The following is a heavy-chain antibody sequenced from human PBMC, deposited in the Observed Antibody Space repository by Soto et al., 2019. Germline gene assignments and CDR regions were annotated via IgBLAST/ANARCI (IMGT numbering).Heavy chain of an antibody. CDR2: LYSGAGT. J-gene: IGHJ3*01. CDR3: ARECGGDCSNAFDL. CDR1: GFTVSSNY. D-gene: IGHD2-21*01. Sequence: ESGGGLVQPGGSLRLSCAASGFTVSSNYMNWVRQAPGKGLEWLSVLYSGAGTYYADSVKDRFTISRDNSKNTLYLQLNSLRAEDTAIYYCARECGGDCSNAFDLWGQGTMVTVSP. V-gene: IGHV3-66*01.